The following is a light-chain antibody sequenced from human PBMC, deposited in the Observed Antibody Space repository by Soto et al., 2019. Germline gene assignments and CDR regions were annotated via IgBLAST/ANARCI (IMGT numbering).Light chain of an antibody. CDR1: SSDVGSYNL. Sequence: QSALTQPASVSGSPEQSITISCTGTSSDVGSYNLVSWYQQHPGKAPKVMIYEATKLTSGVSNRFSGSKSGNTASLTISGLPAEDEADYYCCAYAGSGTVVFGGGTKVTVL. V-gene: IGLV2-23*01. CDR3: CAYAGSGTVV. J-gene: IGLJ3*02. CDR2: EAT.